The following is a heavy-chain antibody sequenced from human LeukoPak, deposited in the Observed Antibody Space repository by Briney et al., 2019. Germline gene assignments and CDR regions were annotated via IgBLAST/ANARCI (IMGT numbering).Heavy chain of an antibody. Sequence: ASVKVSCKVSGYTLTELSMHWVRQVPGKGLEWMGGFDPEDGETIYAQKFQGRVTMTEDTSTDTAYMELSSLRSEDTAVYYCAKARSPGYCSGGSCYSTAYYYYYGMDVWGQGTTVTVSS. V-gene: IGHV1-24*01. J-gene: IGHJ6*02. D-gene: IGHD2-15*01. CDR2: FDPEDGET. CDR3: AKARSPGYCSGGSCYSTAYYYYYGMDV. CDR1: GYTLTELS.